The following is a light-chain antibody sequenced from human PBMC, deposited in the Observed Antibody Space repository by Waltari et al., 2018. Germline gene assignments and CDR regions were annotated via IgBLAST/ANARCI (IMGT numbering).Light chain of an antibody. V-gene: IGLV3-25*03. CDR3: QSADSSGTYV. J-gene: IGLJ1*01. CDR1: ALPKHY. Sequence: SYELTQPPSVSVSPGQTARITCSGDALPKHYAYWYQQKPGQAPVLVIYKDSERPSGIPGRFSCSSSGTTVTLTISGVQAEDEADYYCQSADSSGTYVFGTGTKVTVL. CDR2: KDS.